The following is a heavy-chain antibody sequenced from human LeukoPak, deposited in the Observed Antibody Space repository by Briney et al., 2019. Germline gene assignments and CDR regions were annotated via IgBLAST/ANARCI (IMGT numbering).Heavy chain of an antibody. CDR1: GYTFTSYG. V-gene: IGHV1-18*01. CDR3: AREMTDRGVTNWFAP. CDR2: ISAYNGNT. J-gene: IGHJ5*02. D-gene: IGHD3-10*01. Sequence: GASVKVSCKASGYTFTSYGISWVRQAPGQGLEWMGWISAYNGNTNYAQKLQGRVTMTTDTSTSTAYMELSSLRSDDTAVYYCAREMTDRGVTNWFAPWGQGTLVTVSS.